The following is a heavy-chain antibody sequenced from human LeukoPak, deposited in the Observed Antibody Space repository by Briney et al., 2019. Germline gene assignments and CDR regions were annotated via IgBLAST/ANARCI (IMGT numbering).Heavy chain of an antibody. V-gene: IGHV3-64*01. CDR1: GFTFSSYA. Sequence: GGSLRLSCAASGFTFSSYAMHWVRQAPGKGLEYVSAISSNGGSTYYANSLKGRFTISRDNSKNTLYLQMGSLRAEDMAVYYCARVYSSSWYSAFDIWGQGTMVTVSS. D-gene: IGHD6-13*01. J-gene: IGHJ3*02. CDR3: ARVYSSSWYSAFDI. CDR2: ISSNGGST.